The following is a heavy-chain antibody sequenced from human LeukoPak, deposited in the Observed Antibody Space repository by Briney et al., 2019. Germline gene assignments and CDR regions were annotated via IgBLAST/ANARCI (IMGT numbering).Heavy chain of an antibody. D-gene: IGHD3-10*01. CDR1: GFTFSSYA. Sequence: GGSLRLSCAASGFTFSSYAMSWVRQAPGKGLEWVSAIGGSGGDTYYADSVKGRFTISRDNSRNTLYLQINSLRAEDTAVYYCAKVMKGSERLTMVRGVIIKTAGLYYMDVWGKGTTVTVSS. CDR2: IGGSGGDT. V-gene: IGHV3-23*01. CDR3: AKVMKGSERLTMVRGVIIKTAGLYYMDV. J-gene: IGHJ6*03.